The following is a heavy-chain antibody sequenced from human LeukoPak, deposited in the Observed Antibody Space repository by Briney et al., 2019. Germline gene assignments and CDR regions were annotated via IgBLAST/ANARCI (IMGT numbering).Heavy chain of an antibody. D-gene: IGHD6-19*01. CDR1: GYSFTSYW. Sequence: GESLKISCKGSGYSFTSYWIGWVRQMPGKGLEWMGIIYPGDSGTRYSPSFQGQVTISADKSISTAYLQWSSLKASDTAMYYCARHRSPVANLFDYWGQGTLVTVSS. CDR3: ARHRSPVANLFDY. J-gene: IGHJ4*02. V-gene: IGHV5-51*01. CDR2: IYPGDSGT.